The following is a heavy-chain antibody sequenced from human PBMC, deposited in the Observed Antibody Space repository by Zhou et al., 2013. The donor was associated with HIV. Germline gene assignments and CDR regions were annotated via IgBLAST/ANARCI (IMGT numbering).Heavy chain of an antibody. CDR1: GYSFTSYG. CDR3: ARDEEHCSGGSCYDYQPFDY. Sequence: QVQLLQSGAEVKKPGASVKVSCKASGYSFTSYGITWVRQAPGQGLEWMGRISPYDGNTIHAQKFQGRLSMATDTSTTTAYLEVRGLRSDDTAVYYCARDEEHCSGGSCYDYQPFDYWGQGTLVTVSS. V-gene: IGHV1-18*01. J-gene: IGHJ4*02. CDR2: ISPYDGNT. D-gene: IGHD2-15*01.